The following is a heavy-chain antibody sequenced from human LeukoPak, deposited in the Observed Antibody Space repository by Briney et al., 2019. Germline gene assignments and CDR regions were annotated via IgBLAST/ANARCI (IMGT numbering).Heavy chain of an antibody. J-gene: IGHJ4*02. D-gene: IGHD5-12*01. CDR1: GFSFSTQE. CDR3: ARGSYTGFDLYFDY. CDR2: ISSNSRTI. Sequence: GESLRLSCATSGFSFSTQEMTWVRQAPGKGLEWVSYISSNSRTIYYADSVKGRFTISRDNTRNSVFLQLNSLRVEDTGFYYCARGSYTGFDLYFDYWGQGTLVTVTS. V-gene: IGHV3-48*03.